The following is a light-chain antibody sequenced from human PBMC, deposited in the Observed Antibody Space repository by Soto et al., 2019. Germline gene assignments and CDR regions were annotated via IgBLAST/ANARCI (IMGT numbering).Light chain of an antibody. J-gene: IGKJ3*01. CDR3: QQYGSSPPLT. CDR2: GAS. Sequence: EIVLTQSPGTLSLSPGERATLSCRASQSVSSSYLAWYQQKPGQAPRLLIYGASSRATGIPDRFSGSGSGTDFTLTISRLEPEDFAVYYCQQYGSSPPLTCGPGTKVDIK. CDR1: QSVSSSY. V-gene: IGKV3-20*01.